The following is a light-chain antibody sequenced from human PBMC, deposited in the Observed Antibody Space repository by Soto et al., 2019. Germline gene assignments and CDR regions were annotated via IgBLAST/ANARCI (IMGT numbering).Light chain of an antibody. Sequence: QSALTQPASVSGSPGQSITISCTGTSSDVGVYNYVSWYQQHPGKAPKLMIFEVSNRPSGVSNRFSGSKSGNTASLTISGLQAEDEADYYCSSYTDSSTHYVFGTGTKVTVL. CDR3: SSYTDSSTHYV. V-gene: IGLV2-14*01. CDR2: EVS. J-gene: IGLJ1*01. CDR1: SSDVGVYNY.